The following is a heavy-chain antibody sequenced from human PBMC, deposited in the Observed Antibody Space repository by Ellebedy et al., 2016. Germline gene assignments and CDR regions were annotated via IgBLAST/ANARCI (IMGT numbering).Heavy chain of an antibody. J-gene: IGHJ4*02. CDR1: GFNISGHW. D-gene: IGHD3-16*02. V-gene: IGHV3-7*03. CDR3: ARDLGGFLGFDS. CDR2: IKQDGSAN. Sequence: GGSLRLSCAASGFNISGHWMSWVRQAPGKGLEWVANIKQDGSANYFVHSVKGRFTISSDESKNTVFLQMNSLRAEDTATYYCARDLGGFLGFDSWGQGTVVTVSS.